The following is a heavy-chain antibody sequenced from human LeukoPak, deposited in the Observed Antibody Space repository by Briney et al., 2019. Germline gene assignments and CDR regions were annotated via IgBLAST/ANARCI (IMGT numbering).Heavy chain of an antibody. D-gene: IGHD1-26*01. J-gene: IGHJ4*02. CDR1: GFTVSSHY. CDR2: FYSGGST. V-gene: IGHV3-66*01. Sequence: PGGSLRLSCAASGFTVSSHYMSWVRQAPGKGLEWVSVFYSGGSTYYAESVKGRFIISRDDSKNTLYLQMTSLRIEDTAVYYCVGGGYPKEKPFDYWGQGTRVTVSS. CDR3: VGGGYPKEKPFDY.